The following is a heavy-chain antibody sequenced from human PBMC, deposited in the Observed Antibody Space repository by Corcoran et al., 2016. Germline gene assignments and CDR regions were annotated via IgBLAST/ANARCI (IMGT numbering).Heavy chain of an antibody. Sequence: QVQLVESGGGVVQPGRSLRLSCAASGFTFSSYGMHWVRQAPGKGLEWVAVIWYGGSNKYYADSVKGRFTISRDNSKNTLYLQMNSLRAEDTAVYYCAREDIVVVPAAPYYGMDVWGQGTTVTVSS. D-gene: IGHD2-2*01. V-gene: IGHV3-33*01. J-gene: IGHJ6*02. CDR3: AREDIVVVPAAPYYGMDV. CDR2: IWYGGSNK. CDR1: GFTFSSYG.